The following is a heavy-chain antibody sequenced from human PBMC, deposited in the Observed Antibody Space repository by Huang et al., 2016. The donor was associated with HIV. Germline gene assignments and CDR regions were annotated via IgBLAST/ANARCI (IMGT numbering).Heavy chain of an antibody. CDR1: GFTFSNFG. CDR3: AKEFDILTGYYPSGSDY. V-gene: IGHV3-30*18. J-gene: IGHJ4*02. Sequence: QVQLVESGGGVVQPGRSLRLSCAVSGFTFSNFGLHWVRQARGKGLEWMAFISYGGSNKYYADSVKGRFTISRDNSKNTLHLQMNSLRAEDTAVYYCAKEFDILTGYYPSGSDYWGQGTLVTVSS. D-gene: IGHD3-9*01. CDR2: ISYGGSNK.